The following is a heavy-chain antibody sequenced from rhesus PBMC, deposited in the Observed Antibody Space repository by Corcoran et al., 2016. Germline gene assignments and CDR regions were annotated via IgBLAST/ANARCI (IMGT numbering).Heavy chain of an antibody. CDR2: IFGGTCST. V-gene: IGHV4-127*01. CDR1: GSSISSASG. CDR3: ARAVYWYFDL. Sequence: QVHLQESGPGLVQPSETLSLTCAVSGSSISSASGLALIPPPPGKGLEWIGQIFGGTCSTYYNPSLKSRVTVSKDTSKNQFSLKLRSVTAADTAVYYCARAVYWYFDLWGPGSPITISS. J-gene: IGHJ2*01.